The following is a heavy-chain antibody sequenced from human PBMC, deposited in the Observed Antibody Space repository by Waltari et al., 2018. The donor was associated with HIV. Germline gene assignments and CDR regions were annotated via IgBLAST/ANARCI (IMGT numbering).Heavy chain of an antibody. V-gene: IGHV4-30-4*08. CDR3: AREVMVVVVPAAIYWFDP. D-gene: IGHD2-2*02. CDR1: GASISSDDHY. J-gene: IGHJ5*02. CDR2: IYYSGST. Sequence: QVELQESGPGLVKPSQTPSLSCTVSGASISSDDHYWNWIRQPPGKGLEWIGSIYYSGSTYHNPSLKSRVTISIDKSKNQFSLKLTSVTAADTAVYFCAREVMVVVVPAAIYWFDPWGQGTLVTVSS.